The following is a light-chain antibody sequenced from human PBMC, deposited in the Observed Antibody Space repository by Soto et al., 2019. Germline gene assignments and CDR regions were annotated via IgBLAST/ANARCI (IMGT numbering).Light chain of an antibody. CDR3: AAWDDSLNGL. CDR2: NTD. V-gene: IGLV1-44*01. CDR1: SSNIGRNT. J-gene: IGLJ3*02. Sequence: QSVLTQPPSASGTPGQRVTISCSGSSSNIGRNTVNWYQQFPGTAPKLLIYNTDQRPSGVPDRFSGSKSGTSASLAISGVQSDDEADYYCAAWDDSLNGLFGGGTQLTVL.